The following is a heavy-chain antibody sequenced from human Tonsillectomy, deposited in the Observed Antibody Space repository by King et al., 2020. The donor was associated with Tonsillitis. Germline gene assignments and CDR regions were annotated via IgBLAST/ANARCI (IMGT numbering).Heavy chain of an antibody. CDR3: AKPSLHYDILTCLIDYFDY. CDR2: LSGSDDST. V-gene: IGHV3-23*04. J-gene: IGHJ4*02. D-gene: IGHD3-9*01. CDR1: GFTFSNYA. Sequence: VQLVESGGGLIQPGGSLRLSCAASGFTFSNYAMSWVRQAPGKGLEWVSALSGSDDSTFYADSVKGRFTISRDNSKNTLYLQMNSLRADDTAVYYCAKPSLHYDILTCLIDYFDYWGQGTLVTVSS.